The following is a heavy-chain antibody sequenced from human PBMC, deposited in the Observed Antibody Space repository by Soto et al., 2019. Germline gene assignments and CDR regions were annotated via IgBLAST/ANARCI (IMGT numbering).Heavy chain of an antibody. CDR3: ALSPYYDSSGYSPYYAMDV. Sequence: QITLKESGPTLVKPTQTLTLTCTFSGFSFSTRGVGVSWIRQPPGKALEWLALIYWDGDKRYSASLKTRPTITKAPSKTQVVLTMTSMDPLHTSTYYCALSPYYDSSGYSPYYAMDVWGPGTTVSVSS. D-gene: IGHD3-22*01. J-gene: IGHJ6*02. V-gene: IGHV2-5*02. CDR2: IYWDGDK. CDR1: GFSFSTRGVG.